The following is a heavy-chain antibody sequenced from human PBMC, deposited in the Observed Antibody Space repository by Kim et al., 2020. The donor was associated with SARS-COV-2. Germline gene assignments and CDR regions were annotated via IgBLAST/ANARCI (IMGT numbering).Heavy chain of an antibody. J-gene: IGHJ4*02. Sequence: YPRSVKGRFTLSRENAKNSFYLQMNSLRAGDTPVYYCAREGRKGSGSFDYWGQGTLVTVSS. CDR3: AREGRKGSGSFDY. V-gene: IGHV3-13*01. D-gene: IGHD3-10*01.